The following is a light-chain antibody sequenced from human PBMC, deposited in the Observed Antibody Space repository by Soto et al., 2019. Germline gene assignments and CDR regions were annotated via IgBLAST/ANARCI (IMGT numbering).Light chain of an antibody. CDR1: SSNMGSNT. CDR3: AAWDDSLNGWV. J-gene: IGLJ3*02. V-gene: IGLV1-44*01. CDR2: SNN. Sequence: QSVLTQQPSASGTPGQRVTISCSGSSSNMGSNTVNWYQQLPGTAPKLLIYSNNQRPSGVPDRFSGSKSGTSASLAISGLQSEDEADYYCAAWDDSLNGWVFGGGTKLTVL.